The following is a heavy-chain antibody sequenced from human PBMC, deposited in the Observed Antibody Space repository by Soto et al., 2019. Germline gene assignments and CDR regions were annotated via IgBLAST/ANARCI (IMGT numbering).Heavy chain of an antibody. CDR1: GYTFTSYG. D-gene: IGHD4-17*01. CDR3: ARAGSYGDYVGYYYCMDV. Sequence: ASVKVSCKASGYTFTSYGISWVRQAPGQGLEWMGWISAYNGNTNYAQKLQGRVTMTTDTSTSTAYMELRSLRSDDTAVYYCARAGSYGDYVGYYYCMDVWGQGTTVTVSS. V-gene: IGHV1-18*04. J-gene: IGHJ6*02. CDR2: ISAYNGNT.